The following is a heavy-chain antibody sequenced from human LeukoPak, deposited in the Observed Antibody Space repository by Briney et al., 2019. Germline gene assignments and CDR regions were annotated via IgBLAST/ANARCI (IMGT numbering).Heavy chain of an antibody. V-gene: IGHV4-61*01. CDR3: ARGSRTVTPRDAFDI. J-gene: IGHJ3*02. Sequence: SETLSLTCTVSGGSVSSGSYYWRWIRQPPGKGLEWIGYMYYSGSTNYNASLKSRVTISVDTSNNQFSLKLSSVTAADTAVYYCARGSRTVTPRDAFDIWGQGTMVTVS. D-gene: IGHD4-17*01. CDR1: GGSVSSGSYY. CDR2: MYYSGST.